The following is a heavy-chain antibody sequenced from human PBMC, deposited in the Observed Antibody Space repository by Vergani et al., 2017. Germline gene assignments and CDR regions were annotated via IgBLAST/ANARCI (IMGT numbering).Heavy chain of an antibody. CDR2: ISYDGSNK. J-gene: IGHJ4*02. D-gene: IGHD4-17*01. CDR3: ARGASGDYVSSFDY. Sequence: QVQLVESGGGVVQPGRSLRLSCAASGFTFSSYAMHWVRQAPGTGLEWVAVISYDGSNKYYADSVKCRFTISRDTSKNTLYLQMNSLRAEDTAVYYCARGASGDYVSSFDYWGQGTLVTVSS. V-gene: IGHV3-30-3*01. CDR1: GFTFSSYA.